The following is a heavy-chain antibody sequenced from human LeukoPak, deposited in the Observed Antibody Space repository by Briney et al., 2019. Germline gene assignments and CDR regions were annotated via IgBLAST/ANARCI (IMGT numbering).Heavy chain of an antibody. V-gene: IGHV1-2*02. Sequence: VGSVKVSCQASGYTFTGYYMHWVRQAPGQGLEWMGWINPNSGGTNYAQKSQGRVTMTRDTSISTAYMELSRLRSDDTAVYYCARGRGYCSSTSCYSLWFDPWGQGTLVTVSS. J-gene: IGHJ5*02. CDR3: ARGRGYCSSTSCYSLWFDP. D-gene: IGHD2-2*02. CDR1: GYTFTGYY. CDR2: INPNSGGT.